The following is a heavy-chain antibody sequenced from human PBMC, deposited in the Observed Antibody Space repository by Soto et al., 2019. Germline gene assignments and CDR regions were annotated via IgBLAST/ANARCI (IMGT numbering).Heavy chain of an antibody. J-gene: IGHJ4*02. CDR1: GGSISSYY. CDR3: ARSGGALIDY. CDR2: IYYSGST. Sequence: TLSLTCTVSGGSISSYYWSWIRQPPGKGLEWIGYIYYSGSTNYNPSLKSRVTISVDTSKNQFSLKLSSVTAADTAVYYCARSGGALIDYWGQGTLVTVSS. D-gene: IGHD1-26*01. V-gene: IGHV4-59*01.